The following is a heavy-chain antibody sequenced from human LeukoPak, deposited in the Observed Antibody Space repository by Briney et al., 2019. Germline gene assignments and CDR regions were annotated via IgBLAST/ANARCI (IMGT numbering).Heavy chain of an antibody. J-gene: IGHJ4*02. CDR3: ACGTRPPGYFDY. D-gene: IGHD2-15*01. CDR2: IIPILGIA. CDR1: GYTFTSYA. Sequence: ASVKVSCKASGYTFTSYAISWVRQAPGQGLEWMGRIIPILGIANYAQKFQGRVTITADKSTSTAYMELSSLRSEDTAVYYCACGTRPPGYFDYWGQGTLVTVSS. V-gene: IGHV1-69*04.